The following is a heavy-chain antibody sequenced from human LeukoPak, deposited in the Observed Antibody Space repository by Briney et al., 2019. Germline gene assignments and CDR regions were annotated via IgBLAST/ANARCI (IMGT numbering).Heavy chain of an antibody. J-gene: IGHJ4*02. Sequence: GGSLRLSCAASGFTFSSYSMNWVRQAPGKGLEWVSSISSSSSYIYYADSVKGRFTISRDNAKNSLYLQMNSLRAEDTAVYYCARDLTYDFWSGYYTRGDHWGQGTLVTVSS. D-gene: IGHD3-3*01. CDR2: ISSSSSYI. CDR3: ARDLTYDFWSGYYTRGDH. CDR1: GFTFSSYS. V-gene: IGHV3-21*01.